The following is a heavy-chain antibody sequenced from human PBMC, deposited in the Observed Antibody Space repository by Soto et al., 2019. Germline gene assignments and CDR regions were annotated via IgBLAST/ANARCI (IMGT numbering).Heavy chain of an antibody. CDR1: GYTFINYA. D-gene: IGHD2-21*02. CDR3: ARNPIYCGGDCYTYNWFDP. Sequence: ASVKVSCKASGYTFINYAIHWVRQAPGQRLEWMGWINVANGNTYFSQKFQGRVTIIRDTYANTVYMEVSSLRSEDTGVYYCARNPIYCGGDCYTYNWFDPWGQGTLVTVSS. V-gene: IGHV1-3*01. J-gene: IGHJ5*02. CDR2: INVANGNT.